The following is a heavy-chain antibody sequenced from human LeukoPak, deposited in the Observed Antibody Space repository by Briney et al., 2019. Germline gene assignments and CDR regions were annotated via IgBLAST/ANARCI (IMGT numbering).Heavy chain of an antibody. CDR2: INPSDGTT. J-gene: IGHJ4*02. V-gene: IGHV1-46*01. Sequence: ASVRVSFTASGYPFTSFYIHWVRQAPGQGLEWMGVINPSDGTTTYAQKFQGRVSMTGDKSTTTVYMELSSLRSEDTAVDFCARGGAPPHYYDNTGLWPPYFGSWGQGALVTVSS. CDR1: GYPFTSFY. CDR3: ARGGAPPHYYDNTGLWPPYFGS. D-gene: IGHD3-22*01.